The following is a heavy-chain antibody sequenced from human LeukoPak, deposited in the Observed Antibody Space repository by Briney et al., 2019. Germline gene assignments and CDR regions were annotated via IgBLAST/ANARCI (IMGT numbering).Heavy chain of an antibody. CDR2: IYYSGST. V-gene: IGHV4-59*01. CDR1: GGSLSSYY. J-gene: IGHJ5*01. CDR3: ARTYSSRDWFDS. D-gene: IGHD6-13*01. Sequence: PSETLSLTCTVSGGSLSSYYWSWIRQPPGKGLEWIGYIYYSGSTNYNPSLKSRVTISVDTSKNQFSLELSAVTAADAAVYYCARTYSSRDWFDSWGQGTLVTVSS.